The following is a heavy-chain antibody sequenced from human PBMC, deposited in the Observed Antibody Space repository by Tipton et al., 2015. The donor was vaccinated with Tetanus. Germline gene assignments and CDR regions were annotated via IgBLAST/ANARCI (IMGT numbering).Heavy chain of an antibody. V-gene: IGHV1-18*01. CDR1: GYTFNGYG. CDR2: ISPLNGNT. CDR3: ARDYFGSGSNYFFDS. J-gene: IGHJ4*02. Sequence: VQLVQSGAEVKKPGASVKVSCKTSGYTFNGYGITWVRQAPGQGLQWMGWISPLNGNTNYAQTLQGRVTLTTGTSTSTAYMELRSLRSDDTAVYYCARDYFGSGSNYFFDSWGQGTLVTVSS. D-gene: IGHD3-10*01.